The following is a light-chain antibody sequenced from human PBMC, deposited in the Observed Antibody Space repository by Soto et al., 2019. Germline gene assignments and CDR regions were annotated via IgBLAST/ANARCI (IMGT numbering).Light chain of an antibody. J-gene: IGKJ4*01. CDR1: QGISSY. V-gene: IGKV1-9*01. CDR2: GAS. CDR3: QQLNTYPLT. Sequence: DIQIPQSPSTLSGSVGDRVTITCRASQGISSYLAWYQQTQGKAPKLLIYGASILQSGVPSRFRGMGSWTDCTLPLNRLQPEDVSTVYCQQLNTYPLTFGGGTKVDIK.